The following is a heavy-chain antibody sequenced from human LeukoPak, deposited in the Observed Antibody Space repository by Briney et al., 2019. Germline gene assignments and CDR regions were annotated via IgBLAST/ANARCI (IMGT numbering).Heavy chain of an antibody. CDR2: IASDGSST. Sequence: GGSLRLSCAASGFTFSSYWMNWVRHAPGKGLVWVSRIASDGSSTTYADSVKGRFSISRDNAKNTLYLQMNSLRVEDTAVYYCAREPGGGEGGYYYYGMDVWGQGTTVTVSS. CDR1: GFTFSSYW. V-gene: IGHV3-74*01. D-gene: IGHD3-16*01. J-gene: IGHJ6*02. CDR3: AREPGGGEGGYYYYGMDV.